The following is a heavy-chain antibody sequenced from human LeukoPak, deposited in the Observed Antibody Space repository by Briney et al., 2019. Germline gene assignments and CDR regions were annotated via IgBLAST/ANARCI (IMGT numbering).Heavy chain of an antibody. CDR3: ARGTPYNP. CDR1: GGSISSHY. D-gene: IGHD4-11*01. CDR2: IHYSGTT. V-gene: IGHV4-59*11. J-gene: IGHJ5*02. Sequence: SETLSLTCTVSGGSISSHYWSWIRQPPGKGLEWIGSIHYSGTTYYNPSLKSRVTISIDTSNNQFSLKLSSVTAADTAVYYCARGTPYNPWGQGTLVTVSS.